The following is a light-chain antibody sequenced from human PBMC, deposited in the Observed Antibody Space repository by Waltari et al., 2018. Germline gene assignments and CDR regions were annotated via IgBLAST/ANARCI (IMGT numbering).Light chain of an antibody. CDR3: AAWDDSLNGYV. Sequence: QSVLTQSPSASGTPGQRVVISCSGSSSSIGSNTVHWYQQLPGTAPKLLIYSINQRPSGVPDRFSGSKSGTSASLASSGLQSEDEADYYCAAWDDSLNGYVFGTGTKVTVL. J-gene: IGLJ1*01. CDR1: SSSIGSNT. V-gene: IGLV1-44*01. CDR2: SIN.